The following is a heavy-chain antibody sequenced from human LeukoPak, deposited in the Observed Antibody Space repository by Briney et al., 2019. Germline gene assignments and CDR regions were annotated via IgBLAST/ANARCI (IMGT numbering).Heavy chain of an antibody. V-gene: IGHV3-23*01. J-gene: IGHJ3*02. CDR2: IRGRGGST. CDR3: AKVDDYYDSSGSLIVFDAFDI. CDR1: GFTFSSYA. D-gene: IGHD3-22*01. Sequence: PGGSLRLSCAASGFTFSSYAMSWVRQAPGKGPEGVSAIRGRGGSTYYADSVKGRFTISRDNSKNTLYLQMNSLRAEDTAVYYCAKVDDYYDSSGSLIVFDAFDIWGQGTMVTVSS.